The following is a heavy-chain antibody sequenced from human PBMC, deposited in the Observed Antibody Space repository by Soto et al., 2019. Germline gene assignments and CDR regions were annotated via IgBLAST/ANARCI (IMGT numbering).Heavy chain of an antibody. CDR1: GYAFTTYG. J-gene: IGHJ4*02. CDR2: ISAHNGNT. Sequence: QVHLVQSGAEVKKPGASVKVSCQGSGYAFTTYGITWVRHATGQGLEWMGWISAHNGNTNYAQKLQGRVTVTRDTSASTAYMELRGLRYDGTAVYYCARGRYGDYGGQGALVTVSS. D-gene: IGHD1-1*01. CDR3: ARGRYGDY. V-gene: IGHV1-18*01.